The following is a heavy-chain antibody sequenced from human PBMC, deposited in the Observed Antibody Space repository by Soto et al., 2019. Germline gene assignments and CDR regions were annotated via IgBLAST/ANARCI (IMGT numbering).Heavy chain of an antibody. Sequence: PSETLSLTFTVSGGSISSSSYYWGWIRQPPGKGLEWIGSIYYSGSTYYNPSLKSRVTISVDTSMNQFSLKLSSVTAADTAVYYCASPKIAFYNWFDPWGQGTLVTVS. CDR1: GGSISSSSYY. J-gene: IGHJ5*02. CDR3: ASPKIAFYNWFDP. V-gene: IGHV4-39*01. CDR2: IYYSGST. D-gene: IGHD3-3*02.